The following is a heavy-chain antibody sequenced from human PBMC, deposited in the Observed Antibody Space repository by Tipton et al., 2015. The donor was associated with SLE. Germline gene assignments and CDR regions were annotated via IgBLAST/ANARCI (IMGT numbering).Heavy chain of an antibody. CDR2: VYRIA. V-gene: IGHV4-38-2*01. Sequence: TLSLTCAVSGYFISSGYYWGWIRQSPVKGLEWSGIVYRIAYYKPSLKSRVTVSVETSKNEVSLKLNSVTASDTAVYYCVSGVGDTGRFHYWGQGALVTVSS. D-gene: IGHD4-17*01. CDR3: VSGVGDTGRFHY. J-gene: IGHJ4*02. CDR1: GYFISSGYY.